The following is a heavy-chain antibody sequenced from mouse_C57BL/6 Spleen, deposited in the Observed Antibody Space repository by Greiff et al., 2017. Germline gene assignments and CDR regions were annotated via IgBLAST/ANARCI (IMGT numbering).Heavy chain of an antibody. CDR1: GYAFTNYL. V-gene: IGHV1-54*01. Sequence: VQLVESGAELVRPGTSVKVSCKASGYAFTNYLIEWVKQRPGQGLEWIGVINPGSGGTNYNEKFKGKATLTADKSSSTAYMQLSSLTSADSAVYFCARDLITTVVPYFDYWGQGTTLTVSS. J-gene: IGHJ2*01. D-gene: IGHD1-1*01. CDR2: INPGSGGT. CDR3: ARDLITTVVPYFDY.